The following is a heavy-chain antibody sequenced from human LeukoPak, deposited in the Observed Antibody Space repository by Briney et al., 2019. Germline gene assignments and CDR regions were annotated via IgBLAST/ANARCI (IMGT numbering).Heavy chain of an antibody. D-gene: IGHD2-2*01. CDR2: LNHSGST. J-gene: IGHJ6*02. CDR1: GGSFSGYY. Sequence: SETLSLTCAVYGGSFSGYYWSWIRQPPGKGLEWIGELNHSGSTNYNPSLKSRVTISVDTSKNQFSLKLSSVTAADTAVYYCARGTGCSSTSCAPAYYYGMDVWGQGTTVTVSS. CDR3: ARGTGCSSTSCAPAYYYGMDV. V-gene: IGHV4-34*01.